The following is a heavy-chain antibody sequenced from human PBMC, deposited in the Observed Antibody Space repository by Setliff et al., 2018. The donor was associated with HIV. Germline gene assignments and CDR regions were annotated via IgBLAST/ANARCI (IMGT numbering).Heavy chain of an antibody. D-gene: IGHD5-12*01. CDR3: ARDWRHGYDLNFDY. J-gene: IGHJ4*02. CDR1: GFTFSSAW. CDR2: ISPDGSAT. Sequence: GGSLRLSCAASGFTFSSAWMGWVRQAPAKGLEWVANISPDGSATYYVDSVKGRFTISRDNAKNSLYLQLNSLRVEDTAMYYCARDWRHGYDLNFDYWGQGTLVTVSS. V-gene: IGHV3-7*01.